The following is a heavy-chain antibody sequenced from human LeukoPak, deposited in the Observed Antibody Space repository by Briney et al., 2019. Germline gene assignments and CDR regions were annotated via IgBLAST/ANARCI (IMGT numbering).Heavy chain of an antibody. Sequence: ASVKVSCKASGGTFSSYAISWVRQAPGQGLEWMGGIIPIFGTANYAQKFQGRVTITADESTSTAYMELSSLRSDDTAVYYCARGYCSGGSCYWGPTGNYFDYWGQGTLVTVSS. CDR2: IIPIFGTA. CDR3: ARGYCSGGSCYWGPTGNYFDY. V-gene: IGHV1-69*13. D-gene: IGHD2-15*01. J-gene: IGHJ4*02. CDR1: GGTFSSYA.